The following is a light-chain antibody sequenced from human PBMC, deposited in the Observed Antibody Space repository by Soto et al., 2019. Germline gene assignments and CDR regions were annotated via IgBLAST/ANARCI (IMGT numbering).Light chain of an antibody. CDR3: ATWDDSLNVV. J-gene: IGLJ3*02. Sequence: QSVLTQSPSSSGTPGQRVSISGSGSSSNIGSNTVSWYQHVPGTAPKLLIYSNDQRPSAVPGRFSGSKSGSSASLAISGLQSEDEADYYCATWDDSLNVVFGGGTKLTVL. CDR1: SSNIGSNT. CDR2: SND. V-gene: IGLV1-44*01.